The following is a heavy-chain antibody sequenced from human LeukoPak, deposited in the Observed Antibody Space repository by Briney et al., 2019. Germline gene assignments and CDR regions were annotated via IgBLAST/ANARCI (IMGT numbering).Heavy chain of an antibody. CDR1: GFTFSSYA. V-gene: IGHV3-23*01. D-gene: IGHD3-9*01. Sequence: GGSRRLSCAASGFTFSSYAMSWVRQAPGKGLEWVSAISGSGGSTYYADSVKGRFTISRDNSKNTLYLQMNSLRAEDTAVYYCAKALLDYDILTGPDYWGQGTLVTVSS. CDR2: ISGSGGST. CDR3: AKALLDYDILTGPDY. J-gene: IGHJ4*02.